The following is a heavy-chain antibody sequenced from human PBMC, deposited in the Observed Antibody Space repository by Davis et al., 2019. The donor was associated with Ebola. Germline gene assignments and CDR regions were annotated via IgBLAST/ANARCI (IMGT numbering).Heavy chain of an antibody. D-gene: IGHD6-6*01. J-gene: IGHJ4*02. Sequence: GGSLRLSCAASGFTFSSYAMYWVRQAPGKGLEWVAVISYDGSNKYYADSVKGRFTISRDNSKNTLYLQMNSLRSEDTAVYYCARVRAARPFIDYWGQGTLVTVSS. CDR1: GFTFSSYA. CDR3: ARVRAARPFIDY. V-gene: IGHV3-30-3*01. CDR2: ISYDGSNK.